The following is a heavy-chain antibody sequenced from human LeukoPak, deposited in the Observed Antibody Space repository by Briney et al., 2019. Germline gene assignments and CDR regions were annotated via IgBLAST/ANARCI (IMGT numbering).Heavy chain of an antibody. V-gene: IGHV1-46*01. CDR1: GYTFTSYY. J-gene: IGHJ5*02. CDR3: ARDGGLVKRVANNWFDP. D-gene: IGHD3-16*01. Sequence: ASVKVSCKASGYTFTSYYMHWVRQAPGQGLEWMGIINPSDGSANYAQKFQGRVTMTRDTSTSTVYMELSSLRSEDTGVYYCARDGGLVKRVANNWFDPWGQGTLVTVSS. CDR2: INPSDGSA.